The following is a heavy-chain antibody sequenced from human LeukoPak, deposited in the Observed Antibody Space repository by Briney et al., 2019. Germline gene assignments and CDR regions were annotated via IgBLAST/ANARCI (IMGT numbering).Heavy chain of an antibody. V-gene: IGHV7-4-1*02. J-gene: IGHJ4*02. CDR1: GYTLTSDG. CDR3: ARALPGCGSTNCYCLDY. D-gene: IGHD2-2*01. Sequence: ASVKVSCKASGYTLTSDGMNWVRQAPGQGLEWMGWINTNTGNPTYGQGFTGRFVFSLDTSVNTAYLQISSLKADDTAMYYCARALPGCGSTNCYCLDYWGQGTLVTVSS. CDR2: INTNTGNP.